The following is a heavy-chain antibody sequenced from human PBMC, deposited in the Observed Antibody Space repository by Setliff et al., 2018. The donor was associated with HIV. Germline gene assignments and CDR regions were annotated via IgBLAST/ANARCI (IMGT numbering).Heavy chain of an antibody. CDR2: ISYSGTT. CDR3: ARAIDYSDVVYFYYMDV. CDR1: GGSIGTYY. J-gene: IGHJ6*03. V-gene: IGHV4-59*01. Sequence: ASETLSLTCTIFGGSIGTYYWTWIRQTPGKGLQWIGYISYSGTTDYNPSLKSRVTISLDKSENQLSLRLTSVTAADTAVYYCARAIDYSDVVYFYYMDVWGKGITVTVSS. D-gene: IGHD3-22*01.